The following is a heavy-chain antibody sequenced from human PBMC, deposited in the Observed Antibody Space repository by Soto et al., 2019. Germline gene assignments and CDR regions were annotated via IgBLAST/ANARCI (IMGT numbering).Heavy chain of an antibody. J-gene: IGHJ6*02. CDR2: IKQDGSEK. Sequence: TFSSYWMSWVRQAPGKGLEWVANIKQDGSEKYYVDSVKGRFTISRDNAKNSLYLQMNSLRAEDTAVYYCARDSYSSSSENAYYYYGMDVWGQGSTVTVSS. CDR3: ARDSYSSSSENAYYYYGMDV. V-gene: IGHV3-7*03. D-gene: IGHD6-6*01. CDR1: TFSSYW.